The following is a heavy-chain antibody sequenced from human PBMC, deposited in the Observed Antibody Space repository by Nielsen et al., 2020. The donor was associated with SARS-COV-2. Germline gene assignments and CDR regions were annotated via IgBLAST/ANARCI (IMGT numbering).Heavy chain of an antibody. Sequence: GGSLRLSCAASGFTFTTYAISWVRQAPGKGLGWISAISGGGTNSFYADSVKGRFTISRDNSNHTLYLQLTNLRAEDTAVYYCVNDFGDCGSSTCRPKWGQGSRITVSS. J-gene: IGHJ4*02. V-gene: IGHV3-23*01. CDR1: GFTFTTYA. D-gene: IGHD2-2*01. CDR3: VNDFGDCGSSTCRPK. CDR2: ISGGGTNS.